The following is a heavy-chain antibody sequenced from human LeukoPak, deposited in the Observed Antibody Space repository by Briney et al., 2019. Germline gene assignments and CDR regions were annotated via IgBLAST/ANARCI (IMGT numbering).Heavy chain of an antibody. CDR1: GYTFTSYA. D-gene: IGHD6-6*01. V-gene: IGHV1-2*02. CDR3: ARGITSIAARPADY. Sequence: ASVKVSCKASGYTFTSYAMNWVRQAPGQGLEWMGWINPNSGGTNYAQKFQGRVTMTRDTSISTAYMELSRLRSDDTAVYYCARGITSIAARPADYWGQGTLVTVSS. CDR2: INPNSGGT. J-gene: IGHJ4*02.